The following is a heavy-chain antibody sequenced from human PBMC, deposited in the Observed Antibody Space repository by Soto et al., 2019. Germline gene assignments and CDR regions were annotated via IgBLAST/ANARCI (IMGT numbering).Heavy chain of an antibody. CDR3: AKEIMAAAYATTSAFDL. J-gene: IGHJ4*02. CDR2: VDGSGYDT. Sequence: ERQLLESGGGLVQPGGSLRLSCVASGFTFSSFAMGWVRQSPGTGLEWVAGVDGSGYDTSFGASVKGRFTISRDNSENTLFLHMTNLGAEDTARYYCAKEIMAAAYATTSAFDLWGPGTVVTVS. D-gene: IGHD5-12*01. V-gene: IGHV3-23*01. CDR1: GFTFSSFA.